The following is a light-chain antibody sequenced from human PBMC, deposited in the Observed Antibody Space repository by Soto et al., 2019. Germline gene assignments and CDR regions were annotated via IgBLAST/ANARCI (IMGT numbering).Light chain of an antibody. CDR3: QSFDSSRIGLL. V-gene: IGLV1-40*01. Sequence: QSVLTQPPSVTGAPRQRVTISCTGSHSDIGAGYGVHWYQQFPHSAPKLLIYDTTNRPSGVPDRFSGSRSGTSASLAITGLQAEDEADYYCQSFDSSRIGLLFGGGTKVTVL. CDR1: HSDIGAGYG. J-gene: IGLJ2*01. CDR2: DTT.